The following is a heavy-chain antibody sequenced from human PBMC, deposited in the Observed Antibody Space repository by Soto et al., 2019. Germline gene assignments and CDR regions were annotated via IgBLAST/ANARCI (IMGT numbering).Heavy chain of an antibody. Sequence: ASVKVSCKASGYTFTSYDMHWVRQAPGQRLEWMGWINAGNGNTKYSQKFQGRVTMTRDTSTSTVYMELSSLRSEDTAVYYCARGGTIFGVVYYYYGMDVWGQGTTVTVSS. CDR2: INAGNGNT. CDR3: ARGGTIFGVVYYYYGMDV. CDR1: GYTFTSYD. V-gene: IGHV1-3*01. J-gene: IGHJ6*02. D-gene: IGHD3-3*01.